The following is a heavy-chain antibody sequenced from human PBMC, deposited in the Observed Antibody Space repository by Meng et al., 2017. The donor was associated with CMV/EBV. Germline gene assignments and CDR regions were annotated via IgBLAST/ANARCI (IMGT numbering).Heavy chain of an antibody. D-gene: IGHD3-3*01. CDR2: IYYSGST. Sequence: SETLSLTCTVSGGSISSSSYYWDWIRQPPGKGLEWIGSIYYSGSTYYNPSLKSRVTISVDTSKNQFSLKLSSVTAADTAVYYCARRDDFWSGYLNWGQGTLVTVSS. V-gene: IGHV4-39*01. J-gene: IGHJ4*02. CDR3: ARRDDFWSGYLN. CDR1: GGSISSSSYY.